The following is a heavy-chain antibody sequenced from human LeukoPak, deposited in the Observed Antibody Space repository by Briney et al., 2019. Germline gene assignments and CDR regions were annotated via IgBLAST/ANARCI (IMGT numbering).Heavy chain of an antibody. V-gene: IGHV3-33*01. J-gene: IGHJ4*02. CDR3: ARGGDGKRFDY. D-gene: IGHD2-21*02. CDR2: IWYDGSNQ. Sequence: PGGSLRLSCAASGFTFSNHGMHWVRQAPGKGLEWVAVIWYDGSNQYYADSVKGRFTISRDNSKNMVYLQMNSLRAEDTATYYYARGGDGKRFDYWGQGTLVTVSS. CDR1: GFTFSNHG.